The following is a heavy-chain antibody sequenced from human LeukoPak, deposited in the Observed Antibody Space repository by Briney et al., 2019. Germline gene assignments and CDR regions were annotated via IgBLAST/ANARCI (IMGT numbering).Heavy chain of an antibody. Sequence: VASVKVSCKASGYTFDTYGFCWVRQAPGHGLEWMGWISANTGKTDYAQKFQGRVTMTTDTSTSTAYMELRTLRPDDTAVYYCAKVAGDRTDYWGQGTLLTVSS. CDR1: GYTFDTYG. CDR3: AKVAGDRTDY. D-gene: IGHD1-1*01. J-gene: IGHJ4*02. CDR2: ISANTGKT. V-gene: IGHV1-18*01.